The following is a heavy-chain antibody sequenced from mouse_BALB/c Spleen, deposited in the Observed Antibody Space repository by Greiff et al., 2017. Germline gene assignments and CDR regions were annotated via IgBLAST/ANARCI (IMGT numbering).Heavy chain of an antibody. D-gene: IGHD1-1*01. CDR1: GFTFSSYA. CDR3: AREGGSSFAY. CDR2: ISSGGST. V-gene: IGHV5-6-5*01. Sequence: EVNVVESGGGLVKPGGSLKLSCAASGFTFSSYAMSWVRQTPEKRLEWVASISSGGSTYYPDSVKGRFTISRDNARNILYLQMSSLRSEDTAMYYCAREGGSSFAYWGQGTLVTVSA. J-gene: IGHJ3*01.